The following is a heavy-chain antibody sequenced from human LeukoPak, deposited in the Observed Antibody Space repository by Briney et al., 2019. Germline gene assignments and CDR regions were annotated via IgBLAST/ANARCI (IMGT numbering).Heavy chain of an antibody. CDR3: ARQITVTRPFDY. Sequence: SETLSLTCTVSNGSISIYYWSWVRQPAGKGLEWIGRISASGSTNYNPSLKSRVTMSLDTSKNQFSLKLSSVTAADTAVYYCARQITVTRPFDYWGPGTLVTVSS. CDR1: NGSISIYY. V-gene: IGHV4-4*07. CDR2: ISASGST. D-gene: IGHD4-17*01. J-gene: IGHJ4*02.